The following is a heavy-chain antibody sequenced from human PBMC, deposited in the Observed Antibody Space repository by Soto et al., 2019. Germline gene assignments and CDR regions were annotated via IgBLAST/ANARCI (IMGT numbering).Heavy chain of an antibody. CDR2: IYYSGST. J-gene: IGHJ6*02. D-gene: IGHD3-22*01. CDR1: GGSISSSSCY. Sequence: SQTVSLTCTVSGGSISSSSCYRGWISQHPGKGLEWIGSIYYSGSTYYNPSLKSRVTISVDTSKNQFSLKLSSVTAADTAVYYCARRLYYDSSGFEGGGMDVWGQGTTVNLSS. CDR3: ARRLYYDSSGFEGGGMDV. V-gene: IGHV4-39*01.